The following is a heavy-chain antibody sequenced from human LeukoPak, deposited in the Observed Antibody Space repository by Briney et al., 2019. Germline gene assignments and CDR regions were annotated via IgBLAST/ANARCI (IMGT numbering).Heavy chain of an antibody. CDR1: GDSISRYY. V-gene: IGHV4-59*01. CDR2: ISYSVST. CDR3: ARWSLHSSGWYFDY. J-gene: IGHJ4*02. D-gene: IGHD6-19*01. Sequence: SETLSPTCIVAGDSISRYYWSLIRQPPAKGLELIGYISYSVSTNYNPSLKSRVTISVDTSKNQFSLNLTSVTAADTAMYYCARWSLHSSGWYFDYWGQGTLVTVSS.